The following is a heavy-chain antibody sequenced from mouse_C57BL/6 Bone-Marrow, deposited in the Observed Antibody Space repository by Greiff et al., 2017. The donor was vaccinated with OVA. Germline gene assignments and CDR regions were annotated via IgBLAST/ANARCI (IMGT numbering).Heavy chain of an antibody. CDR2: IHPNSGST. D-gene: IGHD3-2*02. Sequence: QVQLQQPGAELVKPGASVKLSCKASGYTFTSYWMHWVKQRPGQGLEWIGMIHPNSGSTNYNEKFKSKATLTVDKSSSTAYMQLSSLTSEDSAVYYWARSRQLRLQAMDYWGQGTSVTVSS. CDR3: ARSRQLRLQAMDY. V-gene: IGHV1-64*01. J-gene: IGHJ4*01. CDR1: GYTFTSYW.